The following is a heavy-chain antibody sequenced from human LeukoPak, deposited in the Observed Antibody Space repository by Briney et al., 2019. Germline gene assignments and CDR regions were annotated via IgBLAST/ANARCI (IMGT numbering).Heavy chain of an antibody. Sequence: ASVRVSCKASGYSFTGYYIHWVRQAPGQGLEWMGWINSNSGGTNYAQKFQGRVTMTRDTSISTAYMELSRLRSDDTAVYYCATATLVGATSSPWGQGTLVTVSS. CDR2: INSNSGGT. J-gene: IGHJ5*02. CDR3: ATATLVGATSSP. V-gene: IGHV1-2*02. D-gene: IGHD1-26*01. CDR1: GYSFTGYY.